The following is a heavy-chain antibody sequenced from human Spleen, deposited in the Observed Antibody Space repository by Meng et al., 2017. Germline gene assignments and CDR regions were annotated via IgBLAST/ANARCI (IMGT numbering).Heavy chain of an antibody. CDR3: ARVAYGGNSYYFDS. CDR1: TGSISSDGYY. J-gene: IGHJ4*02. Sequence: QVRLPESGPGLVKPSQTLSLTCSVSTGSISSDGYYWSWIRQHPGKGLEWIGYIYYSGSTYYNPSLESRITISVDTSKNQFSLKLTSVTAADTAIYYCARVAYGGNSYYFDSWGQGTLVTVSS. D-gene: IGHD4-23*01. V-gene: IGHV4-31*03. CDR2: IYYSGST.